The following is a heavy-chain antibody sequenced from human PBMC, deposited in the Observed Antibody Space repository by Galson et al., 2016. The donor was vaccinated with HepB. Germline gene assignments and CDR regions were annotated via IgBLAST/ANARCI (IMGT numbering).Heavy chain of an antibody. Sequence: CAISGDSVSSNSAAWNWIRQSPSRGLEWLGRTYYRSKWYNDYAVSVKSRITINPDTSKNQFSLQLNSVTPEDTAIYYCARARQQWLNSNYYYYYMDVWGKGTTVTVSS. V-gene: IGHV6-1*01. D-gene: IGHD6-19*01. CDR2: TYYRSKWYN. J-gene: IGHJ6*03. CDR1: GDSVSSNSAA. CDR3: ARARQQWLNSNYYYYYMDV.